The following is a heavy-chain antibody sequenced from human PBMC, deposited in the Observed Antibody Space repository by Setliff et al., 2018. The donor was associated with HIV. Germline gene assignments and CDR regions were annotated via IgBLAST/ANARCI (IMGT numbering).Heavy chain of an antibody. J-gene: IGHJ4*02. V-gene: IGHV4-39*01. CDR2: IYNSGST. D-gene: IGHD6-19*01. Sequence: SETLSLTCTVSGGSINRISYYWGWIRQAPGRGLAWIGSIYNSGSTYYNPSLKSRIIISSDTSKNQISLRLTSVTAADTAVYFCARSLAGLMNYFDYWGQGMLVTVSS. CDR1: GGSINRISYY. CDR3: ARSLAGLMNYFDY.